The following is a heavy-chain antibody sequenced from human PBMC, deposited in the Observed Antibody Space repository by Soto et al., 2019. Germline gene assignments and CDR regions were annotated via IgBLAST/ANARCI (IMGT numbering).Heavy chain of an antibody. Sequence: QVQLVESGGGVVQPGRSLRLSCAASGFTFSSYAMHWVRQAPGKGLEWVAVISYDGSNKYYADSVKGRFTISRDNSKNTLYLQTNSLRAEDTAVYYCARDHLWGTAMVLWYFDLWGRGTLVTVYS. CDR2: ISYDGSNK. CDR1: GFTFSSYA. J-gene: IGHJ2*01. CDR3: ARDHLWGTAMVLWYFDL. V-gene: IGHV3-30-3*01. D-gene: IGHD5-18*01.